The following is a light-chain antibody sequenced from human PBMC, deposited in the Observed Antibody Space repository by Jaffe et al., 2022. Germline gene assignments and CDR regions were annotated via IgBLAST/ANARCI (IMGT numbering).Light chain of an antibody. CDR1: QGIRDD. V-gene: IGKV1-6*01. CDR3: VQDYNYPWT. J-gene: IGKJ1*01. Sequence: AIQMTQSPSSLSASVGDRVTITCRASQGIRDDLGWYQQKPGKAPKLLIYAASSLESGVPSRFSGSGSGTDFTLTISSLQPEDFATYYCVQDYNYPWTFGQGTKVEIK. CDR2: AAS.